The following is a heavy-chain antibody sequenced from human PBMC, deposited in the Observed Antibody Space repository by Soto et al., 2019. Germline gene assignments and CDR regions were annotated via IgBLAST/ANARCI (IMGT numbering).Heavy chain of an antibody. CDR3: AKDGGDSSGYPYWYFDL. J-gene: IGHJ2*01. V-gene: IGHV3-30*18. D-gene: IGHD3-22*01. CDR1: GFTFSSYG. Sequence: QVHLGESGGGVVQPGRSLRLSCAASGFTFSSYGMHWFRQQPGKGLEWVAVISDDGSNKDYADCVKVRFTVSRDNSKNTLYLPMNRLRAEDTGVYYCAKDGGDSSGYPYWYFDLWGRGTLVAVSS. CDR2: ISDDGSNK.